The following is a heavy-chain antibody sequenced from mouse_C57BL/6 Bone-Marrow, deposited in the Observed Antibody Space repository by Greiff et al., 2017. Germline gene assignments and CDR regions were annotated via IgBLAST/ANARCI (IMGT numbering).Heavy chain of an antibody. CDR1: GFSLTSYG. CDR3: ARNRLYDGYLAWFAY. CDR2: IWSGGST. V-gene: IGHV2-2*01. Sequence: QVQLKESGPGLVQPSQSLSITCTVSGFSLTSYGVHWVRQSPGKGLEWLGVIWSGGSTDYNAAFISRLSISKDNSTSQFFFKMNSLQADDTSINYCARNRLYDGYLAWFAYWGLGILVTVSA. J-gene: IGHJ3*01. D-gene: IGHD2-3*01.